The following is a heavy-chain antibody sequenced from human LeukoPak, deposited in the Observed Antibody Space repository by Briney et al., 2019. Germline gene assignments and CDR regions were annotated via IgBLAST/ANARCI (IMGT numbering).Heavy chain of an antibody. CDR3: TRLASYSSGSYFIGME. V-gene: IGHV1-69*13. CDR1: GGSFNSYA. J-gene: IGHJ4*02. D-gene: IGHD3-10*01. Sequence: ASVKVSCKASGGSFNSYAINWVRQAPGQGLEWMGGIIPIFGTANYAQKFQGRVTITADESTSTAYMELSSLRSEDTAVYYCTRLASYSSGSYFIGMEWGQGTLVTVSS. CDR2: IIPIFGTA.